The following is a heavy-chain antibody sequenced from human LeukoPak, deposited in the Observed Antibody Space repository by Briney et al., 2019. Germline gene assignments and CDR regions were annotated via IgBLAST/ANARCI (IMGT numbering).Heavy chain of an antibody. J-gene: IGHJ4*02. V-gene: IGHV1-18*01. CDR1: GYTFSSYG. D-gene: IGHD1-20*01. Sequence: GASVKVSCKASGYTFSSYGISWVRQAPGQGLEWMGWISAYNGNTRYAQKVQGRVTMTTDTSTSTAYMELRSLRSDDAAVYYCAREITGNEAFDYWGQGTLVTVSS. CDR3: AREITGNEAFDY. CDR2: ISAYNGNT.